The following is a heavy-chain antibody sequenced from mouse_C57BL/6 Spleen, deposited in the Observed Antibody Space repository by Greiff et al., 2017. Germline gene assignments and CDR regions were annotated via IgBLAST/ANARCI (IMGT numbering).Heavy chain of an antibody. CDR2: IYPGDGDT. CDR3: AREGYGNYGWFAY. D-gene: IGHD2-1*01. Sequence: QVQLQQSGPELVKPGASVKISCKASGYAFSSSWMNWVKQRPGKGLEWIGRIYPGDGDTNYNGKFKGKATLTADKSSSTAYMQISSLTSEYAAVYVCAREGYGNYGWFAYWGQGTLVTVSA. J-gene: IGHJ3*01. V-gene: IGHV1-82*01. CDR1: GYAFSSSW.